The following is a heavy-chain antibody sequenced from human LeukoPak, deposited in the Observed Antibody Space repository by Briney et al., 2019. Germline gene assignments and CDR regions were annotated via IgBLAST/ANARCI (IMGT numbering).Heavy chain of an antibody. CDR2: IYYSGNT. D-gene: IGHD2-8*01. V-gene: IGHV4-59*01. CDR3: ARVGNGHFDY. Sequence: SSETLSLTCTVSGGAISSYYWSWIRQPPGKRLEWIGYIYYSGNTNYNPSLKSRVTISIDTSKNQFSLKLSSVTAADTAVYYCARVGNGHFDYWGQGTLVTVSS. J-gene: IGHJ4*02. CDR1: GGAISSYY.